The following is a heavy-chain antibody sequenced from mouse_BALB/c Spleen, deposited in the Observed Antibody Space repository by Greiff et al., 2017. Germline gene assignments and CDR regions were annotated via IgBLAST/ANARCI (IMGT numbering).Heavy chain of an antibody. J-gene: IGHJ3*01. CDR1: GYTFSSYW. CDR2: ILPGSGST. CDR3: ASYGSSSWFAY. V-gene: IGHV1-9*01. D-gene: IGHD1-1*01. Sequence: QVQLQQSGAELMKPGASVKISCKATGYTFSSYWIEWVKQRPGHGLEWIGEILPGSGSTNYNEKFKGKATFTADTSSNTAYMQLSSLTSEDSAVYYCASYGSSSWFAYWGQGTLVTVSA.